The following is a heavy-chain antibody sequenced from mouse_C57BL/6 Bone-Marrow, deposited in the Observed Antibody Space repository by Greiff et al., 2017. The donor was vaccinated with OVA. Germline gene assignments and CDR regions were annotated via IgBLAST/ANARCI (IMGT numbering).Heavy chain of an antibody. CDR2: IDPENGDT. CDR1: GFNIKDDY. D-gene: IGHD5-1*01. J-gene: IGHJ2*01. CDR3: TTTYDEYPLGY. Sequence: VQLQQSGAELVRPGASVKLSCTASGFNIKDDYMHWVKQRPEQGLEWIGWIDPENGDTEYASKFQGKATITADTSSNTAYLQLSSLTSEDTADDYCTTTYDEYPLGYWGQGTTLTVSS. V-gene: IGHV14-4*01.